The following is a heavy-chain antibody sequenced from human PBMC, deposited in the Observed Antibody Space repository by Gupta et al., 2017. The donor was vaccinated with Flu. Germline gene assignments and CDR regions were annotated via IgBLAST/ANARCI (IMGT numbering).Heavy chain of an antibody. CDR1: GFTFDDYA. V-gene: IGHV3-9*01. D-gene: IGHD3-10*01. CDR2: ISWNSGSI. CDR3: AKAVSYGSGTVFFDY. J-gene: IGHJ4*02. Sequence: EVQLVESGGGLEQPGRSVRLSCAASGFTFDDYAMHWVRQAPGKGLEWVSGISWNSGSIGYADSVKGRFTISRDNAENSLYLQMNSLRSEDTALYYCAKAVSYGSGTVFFDYWGQGTLVTVSS.